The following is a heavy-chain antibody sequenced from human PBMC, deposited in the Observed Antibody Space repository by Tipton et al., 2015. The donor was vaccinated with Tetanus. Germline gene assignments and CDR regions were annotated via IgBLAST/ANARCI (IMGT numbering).Heavy chain of an antibody. CDR3: ARDQARGARGWNYFDY. J-gene: IGHJ4*02. Sequence: TLSLTCTVSGGSLSSSSYYWDWIRQPPGKGLEWIGSIYSSGSTHYDPSLKSRVTISVDTSKNQFSLKLNSVTAADTAVYYCARDQARGARGWNYFDYWGQGTLVTVSS. CDR1: GGSLSSSSYY. D-gene: IGHD1-26*01. V-gene: IGHV4-39*07. CDR2: IYSSGST.